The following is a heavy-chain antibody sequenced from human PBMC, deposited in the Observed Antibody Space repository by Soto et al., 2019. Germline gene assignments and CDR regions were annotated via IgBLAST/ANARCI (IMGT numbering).Heavy chain of an antibody. D-gene: IGHD4-17*01. CDR1: GGSISSGGYS. Sequence: SETLSLTCAVSGGSISSGGYSWSWIRQPPGRGLEWIGYIYNSGNTNYNPSLKSRVTISVDMSTNQFSLKLSSVTAADTAVYYCARLRISTVTTTYYFDYWGQGTLVTVSS. J-gene: IGHJ4*02. V-gene: IGHV4-61*08. CDR2: IYNSGNT. CDR3: ARLRISTVTTTYYFDY.